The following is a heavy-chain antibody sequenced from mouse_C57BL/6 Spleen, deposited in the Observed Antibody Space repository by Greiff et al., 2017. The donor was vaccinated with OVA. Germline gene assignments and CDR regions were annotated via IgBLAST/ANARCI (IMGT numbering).Heavy chain of an antibody. J-gene: IGHJ2*01. CDR2: INPNDGGT. V-gene: IGHV1-26*01. Sequence: EVQLQQPGPDLVKPGASVKISCKASGYTFTDYYMNWVNQSHGKSLEWIGDINPNDGGTNYNEKFKGRATLTVDKSSSTAYMELSSLTTEDSAVYDCASTYCCSGRYYFDDWGKGTTVTVSS. CDR3: ASTYCCSGRYYFDD. CDR1: GYTFTDYY. D-gene: IGHD1-1*01.